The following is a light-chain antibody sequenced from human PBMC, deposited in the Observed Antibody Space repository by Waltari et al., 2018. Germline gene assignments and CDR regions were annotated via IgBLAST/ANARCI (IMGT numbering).Light chain of an antibody. CDR1: NIESKS. CDR3: QVWDDTTNSGV. J-gene: IGLJ3*02. CDR2: YDT. Sequence: YVLTQPPPVSVAPGKTATLTCGGENIESKSVNWCQQKAGQAPVLVLFYDTDRPSGIPDRFSGSNSGNTATLTISWVEAGDEADYHCQVWDDTTNSGVFGGGTRLTVL. V-gene: IGLV3-21*01.